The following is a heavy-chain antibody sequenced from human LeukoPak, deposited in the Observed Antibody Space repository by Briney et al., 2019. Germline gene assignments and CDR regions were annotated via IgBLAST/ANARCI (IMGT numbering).Heavy chain of an antibody. J-gene: IGHJ4*02. CDR2: IIPIFGTA. Sequence: ASVKVSCKASGGTFSSYAISWVRQAPGQGLEWMGGIIPIFGTANYAQEFQGRVTITGDTSASTAYMELRSLRSEDTAVYYCARMTTGKFDYWGQGTLVTVSP. D-gene: IGHD3-10*01. CDR1: GGTFSSYA. CDR3: ARMTTGKFDY. V-gene: IGHV1-69*06.